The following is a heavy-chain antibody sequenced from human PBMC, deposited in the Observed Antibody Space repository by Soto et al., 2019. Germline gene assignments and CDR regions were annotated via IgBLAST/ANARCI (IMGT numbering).Heavy chain of an antibody. CDR2: IDPSGRVT. V-gene: IGHV1-46*01. CDR3: ARLATATPPYYFDY. J-gene: IGHJ4*02. CDR1: GHTLTTYY. Sequence: ASVKVSCKASGHTLTTYYVHCVRQAPGQGLEWMGVIDPSGRVTAYAQNFQGRVTMTRDTSTTTVYMELSSLRSEDTAVYYCARLATATPPYYFDYWGQGTLVTVSS.